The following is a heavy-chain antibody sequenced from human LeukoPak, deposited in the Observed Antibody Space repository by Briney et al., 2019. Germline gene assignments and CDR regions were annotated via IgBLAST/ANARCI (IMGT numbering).Heavy chain of an antibody. Sequence: PGGSLRLSCAASGFTFSSYAMSWVRQAPGKGLEWVSAISGSGGSTYYADSVKGRFTISRDNSKNTLYLQMNSLRAEDTAVYYCAKVPVFSLTISEVDTDDAFDIWGQGTIVTVSS. CDR3: AKVPVFSLTISEVDTDDAFDI. V-gene: IGHV3-23*01. CDR1: GFTFSSYA. D-gene: IGHD3-3*01. CDR2: ISGSGGST. J-gene: IGHJ3*02.